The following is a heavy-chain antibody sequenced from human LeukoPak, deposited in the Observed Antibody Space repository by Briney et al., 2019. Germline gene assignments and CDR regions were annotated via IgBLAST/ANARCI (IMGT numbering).Heavy chain of an antibody. CDR3: ARSISKWEPFDY. Sequence: GGSLRLSCAASGFTFSDYYMSWIRQAPGKGLEWVSYISSSGSTIYYADSVKGRFTTSRDNAKNSLYLQMNSLRAEDTAVYYCARSISKWEPFDYWGQGTLVTVSS. CDR2: ISSSGSTI. D-gene: IGHD1-26*01. V-gene: IGHV3-11*01. CDR1: GFTFSDYY. J-gene: IGHJ4*02.